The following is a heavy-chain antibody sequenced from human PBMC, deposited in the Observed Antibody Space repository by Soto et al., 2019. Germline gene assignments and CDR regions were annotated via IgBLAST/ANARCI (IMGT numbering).Heavy chain of an antibody. CDR2: ISTYTGNT. CDR1: GYNFDSYG. D-gene: IGHD3-10*01. J-gene: IGHJ4*02. V-gene: IGHV1-18*01. Sequence: QVQLVQSGPELKKPGAAVRVSCKASGYNFDSYGLSWVRQAPGQGLEWMGWISTYTGNTDYPQRFQGRVTMDTDTSTSTAYLVLRSLTSDDTAVYYCVRDVSVSSGSFGGYWGQGTLVTVSS. CDR3: VRDVSVSSGSFGGY.